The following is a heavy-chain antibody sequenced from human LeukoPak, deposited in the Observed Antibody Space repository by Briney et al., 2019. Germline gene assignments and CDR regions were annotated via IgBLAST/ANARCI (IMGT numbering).Heavy chain of an antibody. D-gene: IGHD4-17*01. CDR2: ITGDGSDI. CDR3: ARDAYTTTSNWLDP. J-gene: IGHJ5*02. V-gene: IGHV3-74*01. CDR1: GFTLNKYW. Sequence: GGSLRLSCEASGFTLNKYWMHWVRQAPGKGLVWGSRITGDGSDIAYADSVKGRFTVSRDDAKNTLFLQMTSLRVEDTAIYYCARDAYTTTSNWLDPWGQGTLVTVSS.